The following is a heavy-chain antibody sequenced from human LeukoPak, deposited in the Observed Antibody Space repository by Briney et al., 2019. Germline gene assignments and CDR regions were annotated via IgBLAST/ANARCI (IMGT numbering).Heavy chain of an antibody. D-gene: IGHD4-17*01. CDR3: AKDSVTTVRGEFDP. V-gene: IGHV3-23*01. Sequence: GGSLRLSCAGSGFTFISYAMSWVRQAPGRGVEWVSGISGNGDITYYADPVKGRITISRDNSKNTLYLQMSSLRAEDTAVYYCAKDSVTTVRGEFDPWGQGTLVTVSS. CDR1: GFTFISYA. CDR2: ISGNGDIT. J-gene: IGHJ5*02.